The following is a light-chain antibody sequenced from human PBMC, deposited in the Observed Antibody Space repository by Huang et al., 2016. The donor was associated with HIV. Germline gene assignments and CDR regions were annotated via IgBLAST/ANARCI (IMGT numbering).Light chain of an antibody. CDR1: QSVLYSSSGKNY. Sequence: DIALTQSPDFLPVSLGERATISCRSSQSVLYSSSGKNYLAWYQQKPGHPPRLLIYWASTRESGVPDRFRGSGSVTYFTLTISNLQAEDVAVYFCQQYYRIPLTFGGGTKVEIK. CDR3: QQYYRIPLT. J-gene: IGKJ4*01. CDR2: WAS. V-gene: IGKV4-1*01.